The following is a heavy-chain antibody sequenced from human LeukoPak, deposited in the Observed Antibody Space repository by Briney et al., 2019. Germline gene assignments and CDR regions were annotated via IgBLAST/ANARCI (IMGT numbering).Heavy chain of an antibody. D-gene: IGHD3-10*01. CDR3: ARESSGNYYNPLGYMDV. J-gene: IGHJ6*03. CDR1: GGSISIYY. CDR2: IFTSGIT. Sequence: SETLSLTCTVSGGSISIYYWNWIRQPAGKGLEGIGRIFTSGITNYDPSLKSRVTMSVDTSKNQFSLNLSSVTAADTAVYYCARESSGNYYNPLGYMDVWGEGTTVTVSS. V-gene: IGHV4-4*07.